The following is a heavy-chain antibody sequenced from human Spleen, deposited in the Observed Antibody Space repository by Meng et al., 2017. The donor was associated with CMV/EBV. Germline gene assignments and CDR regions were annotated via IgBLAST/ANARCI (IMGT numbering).Heavy chain of an antibody. J-gene: IGHJ4*02. CDR2: IYTSGST. CDR3: VMITFGGVIGNDY. Sequence: GHMQSSRPGLVEYSESIHLTWTVAGGSISSYYGSWIRQPAGKGLEWIGRIYTSGSTKYNPSLKSRVTMSVDTSKNQFSLKLSSVTAADTAVYYCVMITFGGVIGNDYWGQGTLVTVSS. D-gene: IGHD3-16*01. CDR1: GGSISSYY. V-gene: IGHV4-4*07.